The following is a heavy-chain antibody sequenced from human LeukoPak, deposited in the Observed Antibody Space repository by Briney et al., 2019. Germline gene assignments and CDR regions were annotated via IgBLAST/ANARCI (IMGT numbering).Heavy chain of an antibody. V-gene: IGHV4-59*12. CDR2: IYYSGST. J-gene: IGHJ6*03. D-gene: IGHD4-17*01. Sequence: SETLSLTCAVYGGSFSSYYWSWIRQPPGKGLEWIGYIYYSGSTNYNPSLKSRVTISVDTSKNQFSLKLSSVTAADTAVYYCARDYAVPYYYYMDVWGKGTTVTVSS. CDR3: ARDYAVPYYYYMDV. CDR1: GGSFSSYY.